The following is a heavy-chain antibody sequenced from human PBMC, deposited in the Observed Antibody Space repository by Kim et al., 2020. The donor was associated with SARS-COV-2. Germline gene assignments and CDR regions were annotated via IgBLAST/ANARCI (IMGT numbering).Heavy chain of an antibody. V-gene: IGHV3-30*18. D-gene: IGHD2-21*01. CDR3: ANSYCGGDCYSDDYYYGMYV. CDR2: ISYDGSIK. J-gene: IGHJ6*01. Sequence: GGSLRLSCAASGFTFSSYGMHWVRQAPGKGLEWVAVISYDGSIKYYADSVKGRFTISRDNSKNTLYLQLNSLRAEDTAVYYCANSYCGGDCYSDDYYYGMYVWGEGTTGTVS. CDR1: GFTFSSYG.